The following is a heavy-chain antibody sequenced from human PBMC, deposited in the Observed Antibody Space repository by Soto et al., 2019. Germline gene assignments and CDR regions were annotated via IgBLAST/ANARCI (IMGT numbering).Heavy chain of an antibody. J-gene: IGHJ4*02. CDR1: GGSISSSNW. V-gene: IGHV4-4*02. CDR3: ARVRMVRGVITPPDY. CDR2: IYHSGST. D-gene: IGHD3-10*01. Sequence: PWETLSLTCAVSGGSISSSNWWRWVRQPPGKGLEWIGEIYHSGSTNYNPSLKSRVTISVDKSKNQFSLKLSSVTAADTAVYYCARVRMVRGVITPPDYWGQGTLVTVSS.